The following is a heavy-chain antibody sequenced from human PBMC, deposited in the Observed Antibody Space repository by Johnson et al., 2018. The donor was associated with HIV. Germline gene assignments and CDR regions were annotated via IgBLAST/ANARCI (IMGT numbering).Heavy chain of an antibody. J-gene: IGHJ3*02. Sequence: QVQLVESGGGVVQPGRSLRLSCAVSGFTFSSYAMHWVRQAPGKGLEWVAVISYDGSNKFYADSVKGRFTISRDNSKNTLYLQMNSLRAEDTAVYYCAKGDYYDTRAAFDIWGQGTMVTVSS. D-gene: IGHD3-22*01. V-gene: IGHV3-30*04. CDR3: AKGDYYDTRAAFDI. CDR2: ISYDGSNK. CDR1: GFTFSSYA.